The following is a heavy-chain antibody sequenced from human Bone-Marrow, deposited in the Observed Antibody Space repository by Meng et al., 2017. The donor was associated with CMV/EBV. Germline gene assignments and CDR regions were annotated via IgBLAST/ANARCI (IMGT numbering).Heavy chain of an antibody. CDR3: VSYSGSMEGHDY. J-gene: IGHJ4*02. Sequence: SETLSLTCTVSGGSVSSGSYYWSWIRQPPGKGLEWIGYIYYSGSTNYNPSLKSRVTISVDTYKNQFSLKLSAVTAADTAVYYCVSYSGSMEGHDYWGQGTLVTVSS. V-gene: IGHV4-61*01. CDR1: GGSVSSGSYY. CDR2: IYYSGST. D-gene: IGHD1-26*01.